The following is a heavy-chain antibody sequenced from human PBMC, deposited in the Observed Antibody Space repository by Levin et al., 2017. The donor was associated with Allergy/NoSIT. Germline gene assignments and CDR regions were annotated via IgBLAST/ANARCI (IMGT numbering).Heavy chain of an antibody. CDR3: ARLGYCSSTNCYYGMDV. D-gene: IGHD2-2*01. CDR2: IKEDGSQI. Sequence: GGSLRLSCAASGFTFSSYWMSWVRQAPGKGLEWVADIKEDGSQIYSMDSVKGRFTISRDNAKNSLYLQMNSLRAEDTAMYYCARLGYCSSTNCYYGMDVWGQGTTVTVSS. J-gene: IGHJ6*02. V-gene: IGHV3-7*04. CDR1: GFTFSSYW.